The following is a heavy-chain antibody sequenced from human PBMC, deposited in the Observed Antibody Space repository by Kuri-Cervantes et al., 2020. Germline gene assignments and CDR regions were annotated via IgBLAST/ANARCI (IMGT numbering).Heavy chain of an antibody. CDR2: INHSGST. J-gene: IGHJ3*02. CDR1: GGSFSGYY. D-gene: IGHD1-20*01. Sequence: LRLSCAVYGGSFSGYYWSWIRQPPGKGLEWIGEINHSGSTYYNPSLKSLVTISVDTSKNQFSLKLSSVTAADTAVYYCARVPITGTTGGAFDIWGQGTMVTVSS. V-gene: IGHV4-34*09. CDR3: ARVPITGTTGGAFDI.